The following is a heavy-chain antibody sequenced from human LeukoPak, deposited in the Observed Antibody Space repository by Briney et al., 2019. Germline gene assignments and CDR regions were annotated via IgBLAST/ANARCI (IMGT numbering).Heavy chain of an antibody. CDR3: ARHHYCTNGVCPRYYFDY. D-gene: IGHD2-8*01. Sequence: SVKASCKASRGTFSSYAISWVRQAPGQGLAWMGRIIPIFGTANYAQKFQGRVTITTDESTSTAYMELSSLRSEDTAVYYCARHHYCTNGVCPRYYFDYWGQGTLVTVSS. CDR2: IIPIFGTA. V-gene: IGHV1-69*05. J-gene: IGHJ4*02. CDR1: RGTFSSYA.